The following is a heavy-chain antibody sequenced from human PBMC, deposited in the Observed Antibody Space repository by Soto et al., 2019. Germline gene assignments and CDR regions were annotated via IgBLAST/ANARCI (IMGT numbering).Heavy chain of an antibody. CDR2: ISYDGSNK. V-gene: IGHV3-30-3*01. CDR1: GFTFSSYA. D-gene: IGHD3-22*01. J-gene: IGHJ3*02. CDR3: ATVKTYYYDSRPEDAFDI. Sequence: GGSLRLSCAASGFTFSSYAMHCVRQAPGKGLEWVAVISYDGSNKYYADSVKGRFTISRDNSKNTLYLQMNSLRAEDTAVYYCATVKTYYYDSRPEDAFDIWGQGTMVTVSS.